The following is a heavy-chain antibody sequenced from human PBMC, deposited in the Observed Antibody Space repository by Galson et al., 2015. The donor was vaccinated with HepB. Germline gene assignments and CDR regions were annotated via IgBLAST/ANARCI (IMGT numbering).Heavy chain of an antibody. D-gene: IGHD6-19*01. CDR1: GFTVSSNY. J-gene: IGHJ3*02. V-gene: IGHV3-53*01. Sequence: SLRLSCAASGFTVSSNYMSWVRQAPGKGLEWVSVIYSGGSTYYADSVKGRFTISRDNSKNTLYLQMNSLRAEDTAVYYCARVQAVAGPNTDDAFDIWGQGTMVTVSS. CDR2: IYSGGST. CDR3: ARVQAVAGPNTDDAFDI.